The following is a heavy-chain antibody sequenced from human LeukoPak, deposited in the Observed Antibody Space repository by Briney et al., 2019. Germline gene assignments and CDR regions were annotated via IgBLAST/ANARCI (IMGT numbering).Heavy chain of an antibody. D-gene: IGHD3-16*01. J-gene: IGHJ5*02. Sequence: GGSLRLSCAASGFTFDSFTMNWVRQAPGKGLEWVSSISSSSNYIDYADSVKGRFTISRDNAKNSLYLQMNSLRAEDTAVYYCARDYEGNDWFDPWGQGTLVTVSS. V-gene: IGHV3-21*01. CDR1: GFTFDSFT. CDR3: ARDYEGNDWFDP. CDR2: ISSSSNYI.